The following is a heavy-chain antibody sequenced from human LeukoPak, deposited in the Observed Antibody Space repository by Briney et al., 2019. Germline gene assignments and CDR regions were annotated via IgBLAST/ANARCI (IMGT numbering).Heavy chain of an antibody. CDR2: MNPNSGNT. Sequence: GASVKVSCKASGYTFTSYDINWVRQATGQGLEWMGWMNPNSGNTGYAQKFQGRVTMTRDKSIRTAYMELNTLKSDDAAVYYCARSGILLLPAAAVGVDYYFDYWAQGTLVTVSS. CDR1: GYTFTSYD. V-gene: IGHV1-8*01. J-gene: IGHJ4*02. D-gene: IGHD2-2*01. CDR3: ARSGILLLPAAAVGVDYYFDY.